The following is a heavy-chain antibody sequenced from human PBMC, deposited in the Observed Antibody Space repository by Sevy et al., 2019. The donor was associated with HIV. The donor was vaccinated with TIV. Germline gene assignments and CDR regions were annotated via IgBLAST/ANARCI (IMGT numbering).Heavy chain of an antibody. CDR2: LIPIFGTA. V-gene: IGHV1-69*13. J-gene: IGHJ6*02. Sequence: ASVKVSCKASGGTFSSYAISWVRQAPGQGLEWMGGLIPIFGTANYAQKFQGRVTITADESTSTAYMELSSLRSEDTAVYYCARGRYCSGGSCPYGMDVWGQRTTVTVSS. D-gene: IGHD2-15*01. CDR1: GGTFSSYA. CDR3: ARGRYCSGGSCPYGMDV.